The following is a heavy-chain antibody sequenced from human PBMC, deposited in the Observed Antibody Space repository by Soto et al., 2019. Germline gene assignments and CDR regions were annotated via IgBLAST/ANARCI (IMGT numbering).Heavy chain of an antibody. J-gene: IGHJ6*02. V-gene: IGHV1-18*01. CDR1: GYTFTSYG. CDR2: ISAYNGNT. Sequence: ALVKGSWKASGYTFTSYGIGWVRKAPGQGLEWMGWISAYNGNTNYAQKLQGRVTMTTDTSTSTAYMELRSLRSDDTAVYYCARRYSSSSFLAYYYYGMDVWGQGTTGTVSS. CDR3: ARRYSSSSFLAYYYYGMDV. D-gene: IGHD6-6*01.